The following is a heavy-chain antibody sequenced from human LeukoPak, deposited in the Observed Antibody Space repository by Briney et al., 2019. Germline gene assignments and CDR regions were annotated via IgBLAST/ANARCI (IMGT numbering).Heavy chain of an antibody. CDR3: ARPSTYYYDSSGRGAFDI. V-gene: IGHV4-39*01. J-gene: IGHJ3*02. Sequence: SETLSLTCTVSGGSVSSTYYWGWIRQPPGKGLEWIGSLCSGGNTCYNPSLKSRVTISADSSKNQFSLKLTSVTAADTAVYYCARPSTYYYDSSGRGAFDIWGQGTMVTVSS. CDR1: GGSVSSTYY. CDR2: LCSGGNT. D-gene: IGHD3-22*01.